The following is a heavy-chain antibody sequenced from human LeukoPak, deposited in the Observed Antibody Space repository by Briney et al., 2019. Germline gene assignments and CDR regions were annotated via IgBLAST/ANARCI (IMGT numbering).Heavy chain of an antibody. CDR3: TTEGSHVLRYFDWLPAPRTFDY. V-gene: IGHV3-15*01. Sequence: TGGSLRLSCAASGFTFSNAWMSWVRQAPGKGLEWVGRIKSKTDGGTTDYAAPVKGRFTISRDDSKNTLYLQMNSLKTEDTAVYYCTTEGSHVLRYFDWLPAPRTFDYWGQGTLVTVSS. J-gene: IGHJ4*02. D-gene: IGHD3-9*01. CDR1: GFTFSNAW. CDR2: IKSKTDGGTT.